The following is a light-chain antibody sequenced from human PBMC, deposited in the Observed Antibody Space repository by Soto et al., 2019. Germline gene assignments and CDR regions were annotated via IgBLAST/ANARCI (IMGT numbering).Light chain of an antibody. CDR3: CSYTASTTL. CDR2: GVS. J-gene: IGLJ2*01. Sequence: QSVLTQPASVSGSPGQSIAISCSGSNNDIGRYNYVSWYQQYPGKAPILILYGVSKRPSGVSDRFSGSKSGNTASLTISGLQDEDEADYYCCSYTASTTLFGGGTKLTVL. CDR1: NNDIGRYNY. V-gene: IGLV2-14*03.